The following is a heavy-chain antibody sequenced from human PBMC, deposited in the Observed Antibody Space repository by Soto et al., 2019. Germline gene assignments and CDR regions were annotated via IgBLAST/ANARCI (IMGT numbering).Heavy chain of an antibody. J-gene: IGHJ6*03. V-gene: IGHV3-53*01. D-gene: IGHD3-10*01. CDR3: AREGYYGSGGRKANYYYYIDV. CDR2: IYSGGST. CDR1: GFTVSSNY. Sequence: GGSLRLSCAASGFTVSSNYMSWVRQAPGKGLEWVSVIYSGGSTYYAESGKGRFTTSRDNSKNTRYLQMNSLRAEETAVYYCAREGYYGSGGRKANYYYYIDVWGKGTTVTVSS.